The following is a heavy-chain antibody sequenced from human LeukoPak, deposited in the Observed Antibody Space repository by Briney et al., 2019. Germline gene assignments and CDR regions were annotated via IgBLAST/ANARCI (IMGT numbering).Heavy chain of an antibody. D-gene: IGHD2-8*01. V-gene: IGHV4-61*02. CDR3: ARFLSYCTNGVCTPSGFDP. CDR1: GGSISSGSYY. J-gene: IGHJ5*02. Sequence: SETLSLTCTVSGGSISSGSYYWSWIRQPAGKGLEWIGRIYTSGSTNYNPSLKSRVTISVDTSKDQFSLKLSSVTAADTAVYYCARFLSYCTNGVCTPSGFDPWGQGTLVTVSS. CDR2: IYTSGST.